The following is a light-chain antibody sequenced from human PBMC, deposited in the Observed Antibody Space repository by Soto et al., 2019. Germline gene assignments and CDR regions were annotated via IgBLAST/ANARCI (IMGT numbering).Light chain of an antibody. J-gene: IGKJ4*01. CDR1: QSVRSNS. V-gene: IGKV3-20*01. Sequence: EIVLTQSPDTLSLSPGERATLSCRASQSVRSNSLAWYQQKPGQAPRFLIYDASSRATGIPDRFIGSGSGTDFTLTISRLEPEDFAVYYCQQYGSTPLTFGGGTKVDIK. CDR3: QQYGSTPLT. CDR2: DAS.